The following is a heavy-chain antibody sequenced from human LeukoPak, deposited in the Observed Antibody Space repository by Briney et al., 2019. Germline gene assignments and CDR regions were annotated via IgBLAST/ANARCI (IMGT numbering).Heavy chain of an antibody. CDR2: ISSSSSYI. CDR1: GFTFSSYS. CDR3: ARDPQNWELPENY. Sequence: GGSLRLSCAASGFTFSSYSMNWVRQAPGKGLEWVSSISSSSSYIYYADSVKGRFTISRDNAKNSLYLQMNSLRAEDTAVYYCARDPQNWELPENYWGQGTLVTVSS. D-gene: IGHD1-26*01. V-gene: IGHV3-21*01. J-gene: IGHJ4*02.